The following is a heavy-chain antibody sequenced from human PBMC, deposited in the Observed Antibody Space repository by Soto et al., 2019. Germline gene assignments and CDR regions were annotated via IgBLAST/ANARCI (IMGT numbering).Heavy chain of an antibody. D-gene: IGHD2-15*01. J-gene: IGHJ6*02. V-gene: IGHV3-9*01. CDR2: ISWNSGNI. CDR3: AKDIVGGVEAYYYGMDV. CDR1: GFTFDDYA. Sequence: PGGSLRLSCAASGFTFDDYAMHWSRQAPGKGLEWVSGISWNSGNIGYADSVKGRFTISRDNTKNSLYLQMNSLRAEDTALYYCAKDIVGGVEAYYYGMDVWGQGTTVTVSS.